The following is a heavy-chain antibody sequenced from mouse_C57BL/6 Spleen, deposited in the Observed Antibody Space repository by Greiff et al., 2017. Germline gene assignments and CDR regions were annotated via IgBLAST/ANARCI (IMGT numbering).Heavy chain of an antibody. V-gene: IGHV1-61*01. CDR2: IYPSDSET. J-gene: IGHJ4*01. CDR3: ARTNWGLYAMDY. Sequence: VQLQQSGAELVRPGSSVKLSCKASGYTFTSYWMAWVKQRPGQGLEWIGNIYPSDSETHYNQKFKDKATLTVDKSSSTAYMQLSSLTSEDAAVYDCARTNWGLYAMDYWGQGTSVTVSS. CDR1: GYTFTSYW. D-gene: IGHD4-1*01.